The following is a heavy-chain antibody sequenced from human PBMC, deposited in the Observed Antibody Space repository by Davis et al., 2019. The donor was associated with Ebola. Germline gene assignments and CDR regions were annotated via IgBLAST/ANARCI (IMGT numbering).Heavy chain of an antibody. J-gene: IGHJ6*02. CDR3: AKTSSQVAGTMSYYGMDV. Sequence: GESLKISCAASGFTFSSYWMHWVRQAPGKGLVWVSRINSDGSSTSYADSVKGRFTISRDNAKNTLYLQMNSLRAEDTAVYYCAKTSSQVAGTMSYYGMDVWGQGTTVTVSS. CDR2: INSDGSST. D-gene: IGHD3-10*02. CDR1: GFTFSSYW. V-gene: IGHV3-74*01.